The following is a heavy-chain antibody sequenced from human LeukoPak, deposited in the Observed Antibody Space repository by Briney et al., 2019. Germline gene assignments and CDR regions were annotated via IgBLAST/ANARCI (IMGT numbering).Heavy chain of an antibody. V-gene: IGHV3-21*01. D-gene: IGHD5-24*01. J-gene: IGHJ4*02. CDR2: ISSSSSYI. CDR1: GITFNSYT. Sequence: GGSLRLSCAASGITFNSYTMNWVRQAPGKGLEWVSSISSSSSYIYYAASVKGRFTISRDNAKNSLYLQMNSLRVEDTAVYYCARDRSDGYNKNDYWGQGTLVTVSS. CDR3: ARDRSDGYNKNDY.